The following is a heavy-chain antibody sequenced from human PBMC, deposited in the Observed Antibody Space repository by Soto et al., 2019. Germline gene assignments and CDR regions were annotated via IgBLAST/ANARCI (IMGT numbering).Heavy chain of an antibody. CDR3: ARDSKRFDP. Sequence: SLTCAVYGGSFSGYYWSWIRQPPGKGLEWIGDINHSGSTNYNPSLKSRVTISVDTSKNQFSLKLSSVTAADTAVYYCARDSKRFDPWGQGTLVTVSS. CDR2: INHSGST. J-gene: IGHJ5*02. CDR1: GGSFSGYY. V-gene: IGHV4-34*09.